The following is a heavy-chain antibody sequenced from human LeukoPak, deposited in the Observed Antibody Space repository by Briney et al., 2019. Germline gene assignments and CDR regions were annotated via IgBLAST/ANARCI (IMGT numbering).Heavy chain of an antibody. CDR2: ISAYNGNT. Sequence: ASVTVSCKASGYTFTSYGISWVRQAPGQGLEWMGWISAYNGNTNYAQKLQGRVTMTTDTSTSTAYMELRSLRSDDTAVYYCARDVKDRYSGSYYEGGYWGQGTLVTVSS. J-gene: IGHJ4*02. V-gene: IGHV1-18*01. D-gene: IGHD1-26*01. CDR3: ARDVKDRYSGSYYEGGY. CDR1: GYTFTSYG.